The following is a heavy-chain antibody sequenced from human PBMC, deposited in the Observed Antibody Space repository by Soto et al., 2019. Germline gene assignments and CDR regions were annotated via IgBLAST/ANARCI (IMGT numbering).Heavy chain of an antibody. V-gene: IGHV3-30*03. CDR1: GFPFSSYG. CDR3: VGGQYYVDY. D-gene: IGHD3-10*01. J-gene: IGHJ4*02. CDR2: ISYDGSNK. Sequence: QVQLVESGGGVVQPGRSLRLSCAASGFPFSSYGMHWVREAPGKGLEWVAVISYDGSNKYYADSVKGRFTISRDNSASTLYLQMNSLRPEDTALYYCVGGQYYVDYRGQGTLVTVSP.